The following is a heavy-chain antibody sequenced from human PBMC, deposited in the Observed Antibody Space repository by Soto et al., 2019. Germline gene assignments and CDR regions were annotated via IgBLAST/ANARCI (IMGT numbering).Heavy chain of an antibody. CDR3: ARSAFAGYCSSTSCTDPYYYMDV. CDR2: INPNSGGT. Sequence: ASVKVYCKASEYTFTRYDMNWVHQATGQGLEWMGWINPNSGGTSYAQKFQGWVTMTRDTSISTAYMELSRLRSDDTAAYYCARSAFAGYCSSTSCTDPYYYMDVWGKGTTVTVSS. J-gene: IGHJ6*03. V-gene: IGHV1-2*04. CDR1: EYTFTRYD. D-gene: IGHD2-2*03.